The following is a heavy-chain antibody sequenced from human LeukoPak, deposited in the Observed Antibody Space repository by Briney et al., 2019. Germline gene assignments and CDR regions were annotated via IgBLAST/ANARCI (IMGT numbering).Heavy chain of an antibody. V-gene: IGHV3-30*18. CDR2: VANDGRDK. CDR1: GFTFSNYG. J-gene: IGHJ4*02. CDR3: AKDLNVAAAGYYFDY. Sequence: GGSLRLSCAASGFTFSNYGMHWVRQAPGKGLEWVAVVANDGRDKRYADSVKGRFTISRDNSKNTVYLQMNSLRAEDTAVYYCAKDLNVAAAGYYFDYWGQGILVTVSS. D-gene: IGHD6-13*01.